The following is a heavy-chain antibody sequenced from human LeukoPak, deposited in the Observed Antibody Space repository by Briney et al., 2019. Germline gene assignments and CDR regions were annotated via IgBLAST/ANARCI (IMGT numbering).Heavy chain of an antibody. CDR3: ASTADNITIFGVVIFGAFDI. Sequence: ASVKVSCKASGGTFSSYAISWVRQAPGQGLEWMGGIIPIFGTANYAQEFQGRVTITADESTSTAYMELSSLRSEDTAVYYCASTADNITIFGVVIFGAFDIWGQGTMVTVSS. V-gene: IGHV1-69*13. CDR1: GGTFSSYA. D-gene: IGHD3-3*01. CDR2: IIPIFGTA. J-gene: IGHJ3*02.